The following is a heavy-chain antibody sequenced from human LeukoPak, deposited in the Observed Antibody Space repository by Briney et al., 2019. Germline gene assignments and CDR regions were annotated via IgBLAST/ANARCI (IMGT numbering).Heavy chain of an antibody. D-gene: IGHD5-12*01. CDR2: IWYDGSNK. CDR1: GFTFSSYG. CDR3: ARAGGVATILFDY. V-gene: IGHV3-33*08. Sequence: GRSLRLSCAASGFTFSSYGMHWVRQAPGKGLEWVAVIWYDGSNKYYADSVKGRFTISRDNSKNTLYLQMNSLRAEDTAVYYCARAGGVATILFDYWGQGTLVTVSS. J-gene: IGHJ4*02.